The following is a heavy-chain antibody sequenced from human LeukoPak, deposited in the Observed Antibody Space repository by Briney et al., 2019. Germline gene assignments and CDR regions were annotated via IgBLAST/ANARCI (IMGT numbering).Heavy chain of an antibody. J-gene: IGHJ4*02. Sequence: GGSLRLSCAASGYTFGSYSMNWVRQAPGKGLEWVSSISSSSSYIYYADSVKGRFTISRDNAKNSLYLQMNSLRAEDTAVYYCARASTIGTSFDYWGQGTLVTVSS. CDR2: ISSSSSYI. V-gene: IGHV3-21*01. D-gene: IGHD1-1*01. CDR1: GYTFGSYS. CDR3: ARASTIGTSFDY.